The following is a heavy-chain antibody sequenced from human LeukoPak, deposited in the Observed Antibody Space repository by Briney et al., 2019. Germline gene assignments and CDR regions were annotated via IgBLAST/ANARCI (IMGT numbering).Heavy chain of an antibody. V-gene: IGHV3-30-3*01. CDR2: ISYDGSNK. CDR3: ARDSRRYCSGGSCYSYFDY. D-gene: IGHD2-15*01. CDR1: GFTFSSYA. Sequence: GSLRLSCAASGFTFSSYAMHWVRQAPGKGLEWVAVISYDGSNKYYADSVKGRFTISRDTSKNTLYLQMNSLRAEDTAVYYCARDSRRYCSGGSCYSYFDYWGQGTLVTVSS. J-gene: IGHJ4*02.